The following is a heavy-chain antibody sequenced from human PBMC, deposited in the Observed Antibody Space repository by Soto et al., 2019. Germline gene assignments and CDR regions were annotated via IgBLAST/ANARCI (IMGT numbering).Heavy chain of an antibody. Sequence: EVQLLESGGGLVQPGGSLRLSCAASGFTFSSHAMNWVRQAPGKGLEWVSAIGGSAGSTYYADSVKGRFTVFRDNSQNTLSRQMNSLRAEDTAIYYSVSDPGVVAIHYFDFWGQGTLVTVSS. CDR3: VSDPGVVAIHYFDF. V-gene: IGHV3-23*01. CDR2: IGGSAGST. J-gene: IGHJ4*02. CDR1: GFTFSSHA. D-gene: IGHD5-12*01.